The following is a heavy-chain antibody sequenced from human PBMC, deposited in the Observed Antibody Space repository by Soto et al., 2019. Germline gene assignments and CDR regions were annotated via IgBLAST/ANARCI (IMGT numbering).Heavy chain of an antibody. CDR2: ISAHNGNT. V-gene: IGHV1-18*01. CDR3: ARGRYGDY. CDR1: GYGFTTYG. D-gene: IGHD1-1*01. J-gene: IGHJ4*02. Sequence: QVHLVQSGAEVKKPGASVKVSCKGSGYGFTTYGITWVRQATGQGLEWMAWISAHNGNTNYAQKLQGRVTVTRDTSTSTAYMELRSLRSDDTAVYYCARGRYGDYWDQGALVTVSS.